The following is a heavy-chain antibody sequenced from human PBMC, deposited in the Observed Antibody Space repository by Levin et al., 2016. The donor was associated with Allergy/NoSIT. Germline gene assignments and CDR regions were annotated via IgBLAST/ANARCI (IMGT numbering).Heavy chain of an antibody. CDR2: IWNDGNKK. CDR3: ARDSHVGSGYSDY. J-gene: IGHJ4*02. V-gene: IGHV3-33*01. Sequence: GGSLRLSCAASGFTFSNYGMHWVRQAPGKGLEWVAVIWNDGNKKYYADSVKGRFTISRDNSKNTLYLQMDSLRAEDTGVYYCARDSHVGSGYSDYWGQGTLVTVSS. D-gene: IGHD3-3*02. CDR1: GFTFSNYG.